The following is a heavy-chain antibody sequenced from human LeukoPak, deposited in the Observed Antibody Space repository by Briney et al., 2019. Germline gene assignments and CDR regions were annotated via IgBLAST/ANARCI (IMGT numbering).Heavy chain of an antibody. CDR2: IWYDGSNK. CDR1: GFTFSSYG. CDR3: ARETPPGYYGSGPSYYYYGMDV. J-gene: IGHJ6*02. Sequence: GGSLRLSCAASGFTFSSYGMHWVRQAPGKGLGWVAVIWYDGSNKYYADSVKGRFTISRDNSKNTLYLQMNSLRAEDTAVYYCARETPPGYYGSGPSYYYYGMDVWGQGTTVTVSS. V-gene: IGHV3-33*01. D-gene: IGHD3-10*01.